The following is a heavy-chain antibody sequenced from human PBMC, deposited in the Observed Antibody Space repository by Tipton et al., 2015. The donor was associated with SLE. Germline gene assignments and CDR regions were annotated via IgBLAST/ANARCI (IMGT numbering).Heavy chain of an antibody. CDR3: ARDSGYDWPDY. Sequence: SLRLSCTASGFTFGDYAMSWVRQAPGKGLEWVANIKQDGSEKYYVDSVKGRFTIPRDNAKNSPYLQMNSLRAEDTAVYYCARDSGYDWPDYWGQGTLVTVSS. CDR1: GFTFGDYA. CDR2: IKQDGSEK. J-gene: IGHJ4*02. D-gene: IGHD5-12*01. V-gene: IGHV3-7*01.